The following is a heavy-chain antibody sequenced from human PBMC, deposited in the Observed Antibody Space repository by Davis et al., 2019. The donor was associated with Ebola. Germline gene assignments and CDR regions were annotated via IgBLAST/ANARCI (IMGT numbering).Heavy chain of an antibody. CDR2: ISWNSGSI. V-gene: IGHV3-9*01. CDR1: GFTFDDYA. Sequence: SLKISCAASGFTFDDYAMHWVRQAPGKGLEWVSGISWNSGSIGYADSVKGRFTISRDNAKNSLYLQMNSLRTEDTALYYCAKDEYHFYGMDVWGQGTTVTVSS. CDR3: AKDEYHFYGMDV. J-gene: IGHJ6*02. D-gene: IGHD2/OR15-2a*01.